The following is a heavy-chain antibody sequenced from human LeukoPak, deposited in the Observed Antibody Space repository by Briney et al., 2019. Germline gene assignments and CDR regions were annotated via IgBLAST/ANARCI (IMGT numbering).Heavy chain of an antibody. CDR2: ISGSGGST. CDR1: GLTFSSFA. CDR3: AKVLAAASYGMDV. V-gene: IGHV3-23*01. Sequence: PGRSLSLSCAVPGLTFSSFAMRWVRQAPGKGLEWVSAISGSGGSTYYAGSVKGRFAISRDNSKNTLYLQMNSLKAEDTAVYYCAKVLAAASYGMDVWGQGTTVTVSS. J-gene: IGHJ6*02. D-gene: IGHD6-13*01.